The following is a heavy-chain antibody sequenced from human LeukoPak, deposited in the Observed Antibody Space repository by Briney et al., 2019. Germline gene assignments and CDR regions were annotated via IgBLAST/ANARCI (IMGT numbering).Heavy chain of an antibody. CDR3: ARDRERGYSGYELDY. Sequence: GGSLRLSCAASGFTFSSYAMSWVRQAPGKGLEWVSGISGSGGSTYYADSVKGRFTISRDNSKNTLYLQMISLRAEDTAVYYCARDRERGYSGYELDYWGQGTLVTVSS. V-gene: IGHV3-23*01. J-gene: IGHJ4*02. CDR2: ISGSGGST. CDR1: GFTFSSYA. D-gene: IGHD5-12*01.